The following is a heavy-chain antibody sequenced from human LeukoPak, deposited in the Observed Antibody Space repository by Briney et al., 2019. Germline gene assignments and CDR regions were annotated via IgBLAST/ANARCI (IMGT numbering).Heavy chain of an antibody. J-gene: IGHJ6*02. V-gene: IGHV1-24*01. D-gene: IGHD1-26*01. Sequence: ASVKVSCKVSGYTLTELSMHWVRQAPGKGLEWMGGFDPEDGETIYAQKFQGRVTMTEDTSTDTAYMELSSLRSEDTAVYYCATDGGIVGAGYYYYGMDVWGQGTTVTVSS. CDR3: ATDGGIVGAGYYYYGMDV. CDR2: FDPEDGET. CDR1: GYTLTELS.